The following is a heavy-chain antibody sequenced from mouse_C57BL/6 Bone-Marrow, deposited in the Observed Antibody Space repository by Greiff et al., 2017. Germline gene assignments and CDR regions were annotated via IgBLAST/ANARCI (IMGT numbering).Heavy chain of an antibody. CDR1: GYSITSGYY. D-gene: IGHD2-4*01. J-gene: IGHJ2*01. Sequence: EVKLVESGPGLVKPSQSLSLTCSVTGYSITSGYYWNWIRQFPGNKLEWMGYISYDGSNNYNPSLKNRISITRDTAKNQFFLKLNSLTTEDTATYYCARGDDYDTGYYFDYWGQGTTLTVSS. CDR2: ISYDGSN. V-gene: IGHV3-6*01. CDR3: ARGDDYDTGYYFDY.